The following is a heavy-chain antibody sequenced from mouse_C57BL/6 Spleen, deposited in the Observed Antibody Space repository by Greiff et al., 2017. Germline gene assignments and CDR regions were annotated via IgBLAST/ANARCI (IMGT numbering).Heavy chain of an antibody. CDR2: IDPSDSYT. CDR1: GYTFTSYW. J-gene: IGHJ4*01. D-gene: IGHD1-3*01. V-gene: IGHV1-69*01. Sequence: VQLQQPGAELVMPGASVKLSCKASGYTFTSYWMHWVKQRPGQGLEWIGEIDPSDSYTNYNQKFKGKSTLTVDKSSSTAYMQLSSLTSEDSAVYYCARGGKEDAMDYWGQGTSVTVSS. CDR3: ARGGKEDAMDY.